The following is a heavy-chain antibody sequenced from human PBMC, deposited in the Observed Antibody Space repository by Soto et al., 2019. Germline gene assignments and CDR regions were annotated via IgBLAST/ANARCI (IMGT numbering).Heavy chain of an antibody. Sequence: SETLSLTCTVSGGSISSGDYYWSWIRQPPGKGLEWIGYIYYSGSTYYNPSLKSRVTISVDTSKNQFSLKLSSVTAADTAVYYCVGAEGKYQLPSDYWGQGTLVTSPQ. V-gene: IGHV4-30-4*01. D-gene: IGHD2-2*01. CDR2: IYYSGST. CDR1: GGSISSGDYY. J-gene: IGHJ4*02. CDR3: VGAEGKYQLPSDY.